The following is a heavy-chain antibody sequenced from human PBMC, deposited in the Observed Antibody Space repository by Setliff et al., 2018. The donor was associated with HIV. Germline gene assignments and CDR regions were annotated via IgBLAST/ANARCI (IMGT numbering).Heavy chain of an antibody. CDR2: MNPNSGNT. CDR3: ARARRDSYDRGRRNHYYIDV. V-gene: IGHV1-8*02. D-gene: IGHD3-22*01. Sequence: GASVKVSCKASGYTFGSYDINWVRQATGQGLEWMGWMNPNSGNTGCAQKFQGRVTITRDTSISTAYMELNNLKFEDTAVYYCARARRDSYDRGRRNHYYIDVWGKGTTVTVSS. J-gene: IGHJ6*03. CDR1: GYTFGSYD.